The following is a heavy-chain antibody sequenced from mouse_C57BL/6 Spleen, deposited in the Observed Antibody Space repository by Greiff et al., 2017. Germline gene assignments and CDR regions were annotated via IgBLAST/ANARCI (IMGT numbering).Heavy chain of an antibody. CDR3: ARATVVAPFDY. Sequence: QVQLQQSGPELVKPGASVKISCKASGYSFTSYYIHWVKQRPGQGLEWIGWIYPGSGNTKYNEKFKGKATLMADTSSSTAYMQLSSLTSEDSAVYYCARATVVAPFDYWGQGTTLTVSS. V-gene: IGHV1-66*01. CDR1: GYSFTSYY. CDR2: IYPGSGNT. J-gene: IGHJ2*01. D-gene: IGHD1-1*01.